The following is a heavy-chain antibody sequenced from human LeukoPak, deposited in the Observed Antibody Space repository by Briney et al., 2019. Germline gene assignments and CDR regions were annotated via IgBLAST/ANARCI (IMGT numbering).Heavy chain of an antibody. V-gene: IGHV4-4*07. Sequence: SETLSLTCFVSGVSISDYYWTWFRQPAGKGLEWIGRIYISGSTNYNPSLKSRVIMSIDTSRNQLSLKLTSLTAADTAVYYCAKKDGDFWGQGTLVSVSS. J-gene: IGHJ4*02. CDR2: IYISGST. CDR1: GVSISDYY. CDR3: AKKDGDF.